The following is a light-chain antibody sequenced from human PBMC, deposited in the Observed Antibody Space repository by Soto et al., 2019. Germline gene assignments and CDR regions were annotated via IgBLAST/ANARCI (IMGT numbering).Light chain of an antibody. Sequence: QMTQSPSNLSASVADGVTITCRASQSIRRSLNWYQQKPGKAPKLLIYAASSLQSGVPARFSGSGYGTDFTLTITSLESEDFAVYYCQQSYSSPRTFGQGTKVDIK. J-gene: IGKJ1*01. CDR1: QSIRRS. CDR3: QQSYSSPRT. V-gene: IGKV1-39*01. CDR2: AAS.